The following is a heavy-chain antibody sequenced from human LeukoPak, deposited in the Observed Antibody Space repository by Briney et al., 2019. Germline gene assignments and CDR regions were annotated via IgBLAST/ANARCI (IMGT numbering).Heavy chain of an antibody. CDR1: GGTFSSYA. CDR2: IIPILGIA. D-gene: IGHD3-9*01. CDR3: ARGGYYDILTGYYGPLDY. V-gene: IGHV1-69*04. J-gene: IGHJ4*02. Sequence: SVKVSCKASGGTFSSYAISWVRQAPGQGLEWMGRIIPILGIASYAQKFQGRVTITADKSTSTAYMELSSLRSEDTAVYYCARGGYYDILTGYYGPLDYWGQGTMVTVSS.